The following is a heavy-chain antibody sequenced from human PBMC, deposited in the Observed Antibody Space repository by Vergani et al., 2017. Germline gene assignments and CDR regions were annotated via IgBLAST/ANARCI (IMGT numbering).Heavy chain of an antibody. J-gene: IGHJ5*01. CDR2: IKSDGSIT. CDR3: VSARRSDPCFMSNWFDS. CDR1: GFSFSGYW. V-gene: IGHV3-74*01. Sequence: EVQLVESGGGLIHPGGSLRLSCEGSGFSFSGYWMHWVRQSPEKGLVWVSRIKSDGSITNYADSVKGRFTISRDKSKNTLYLEMNSLRGDDTAIYYCVSARRSDPCFMSNWFDSWGQGTMVTVSS. D-gene: IGHD2-15*01.